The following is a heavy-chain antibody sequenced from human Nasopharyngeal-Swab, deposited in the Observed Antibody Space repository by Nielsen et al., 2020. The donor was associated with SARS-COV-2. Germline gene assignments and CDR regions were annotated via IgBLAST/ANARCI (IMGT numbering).Heavy chain of an antibody. CDR2: IKDRAISYTA. Sequence: GSLRLSCTASGFTFSNHYMDWVRQAPGKGLEWVGRIKDRAISYTAEYAASVKGRFTISRDDSKSSLYLQMNSLKSEDTAVYYCVRDFNWGFFDYWGQGALVTVSS. J-gene: IGHJ4*02. CDR3: VRDFNWGFFDY. D-gene: IGHD7-27*01. V-gene: IGHV3-72*01. CDR1: GFTFSNHY.